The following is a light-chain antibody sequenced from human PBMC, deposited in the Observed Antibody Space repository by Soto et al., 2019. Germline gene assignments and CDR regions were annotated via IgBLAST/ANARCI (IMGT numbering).Light chain of an antibody. Sequence: EKLLTQSPDTLSLSAGERATLSCRASQSVSSNLAWYQQKPGQAPRLLIYDASTRATVIPARFSGSGSGTEFTLTISSLQSEDFAVYYCQQYNDWPPITFGQGTRLEIK. V-gene: IGKV3-15*01. CDR1: QSVSSN. J-gene: IGKJ5*01. CDR3: QQYNDWPPIT. CDR2: DAS.